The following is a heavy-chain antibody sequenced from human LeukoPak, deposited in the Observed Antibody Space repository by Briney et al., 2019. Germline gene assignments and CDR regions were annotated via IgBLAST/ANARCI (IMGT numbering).Heavy chain of an antibody. CDR1: GFTFGNAW. Sequence: GGSLRLSCAASGFTFGNAWMSWVRQAPGKGLEWVGRIKSKTDGGTTDYAAPVKGRFTISRDDSKNTLYLQMNSLKTEDTAVYYCTTAYCSGGSCYVDYWGQGTLVTVSS. D-gene: IGHD2-15*01. CDR2: IKSKTDGGTT. J-gene: IGHJ4*02. CDR3: TTAYCSGGSCYVDY. V-gene: IGHV3-15*01.